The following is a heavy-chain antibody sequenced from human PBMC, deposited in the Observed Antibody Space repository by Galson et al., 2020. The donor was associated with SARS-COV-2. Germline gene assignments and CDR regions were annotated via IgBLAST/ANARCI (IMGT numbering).Heavy chain of an antibody. J-gene: IGHJ4*02. CDR1: GGTISSGGDY. CDR3: ARVNTFGGVITIAAHIVY. Sequence: SETLSLTCTVSGGTISSGGDYCSWISQHKGKGMERIEYIYYSGSTYYNPSLKSRVTISVDTSKNQFSLKLSSVTSADTAVYYCARVNTFGGVITIAAHIVYWGQGTLVTVSS. V-gene: IGHV4-31*03. D-gene: IGHD3-16*02. CDR2: IYYSGST.